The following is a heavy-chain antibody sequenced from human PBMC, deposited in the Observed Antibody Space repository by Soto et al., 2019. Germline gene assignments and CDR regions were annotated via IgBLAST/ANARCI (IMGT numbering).Heavy chain of an antibody. CDR2: INHSGST. J-gene: IGHJ6*02. V-gene: IGHV4-34*01. Sequence: KPSETLSLTCAVYGGSFSGYYWSWIRQPPGKGLEWIGEINHSGSTNYNPSLKSRVTISVDTSKNQFSLKLSSVTAADTAVYYCARGSIAARPSYYYYGMDVWGQGTTVTVSS. CDR3: ARGSIAARPSYYYYGMDV. CDR1: GGSFSGYY. D-gene: IGHD6-6*01.